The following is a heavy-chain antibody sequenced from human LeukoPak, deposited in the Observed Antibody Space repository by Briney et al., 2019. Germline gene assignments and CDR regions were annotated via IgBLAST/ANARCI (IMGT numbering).Heavy chain of an antibody. D-gene: IGHD6-13*01. Sequence: SETLSLTCTVSGXSISSYYWSWIRQPAGKGLEWIGRIYTSGSTNYNPSLKSRVTMSVDTSKNQFSLKLSSVTAADTAVYYCARDIIAANWFDPWGQGTLVTVSS. CDR1: GXSISSYY. CDR3: ARDIIAANWFDP. CDR2: IYTSGST. J-gene: IGHJ5*02. V-gene: IGHV4-4*07.